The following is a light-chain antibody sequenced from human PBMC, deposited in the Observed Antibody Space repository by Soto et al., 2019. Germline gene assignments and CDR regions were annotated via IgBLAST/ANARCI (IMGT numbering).Light chain of an antibody. J-gene: IGLJ3*02. CDR1: SGHSNYA. Sequence: QSVLTQSPSASASLGASVKLTCTLSSGHSNYAIAWHQQQPEKGPRYLMKPNSDGSHSKGDGIPDRFSGSSSGAERYLTISSLQSEDEADYYCQTWGTGIQVFGGGTKLTVL. V-gene: IGLV4-69*01. CDR3: QTWGTGIQV. CDR2: PNSDGSH.